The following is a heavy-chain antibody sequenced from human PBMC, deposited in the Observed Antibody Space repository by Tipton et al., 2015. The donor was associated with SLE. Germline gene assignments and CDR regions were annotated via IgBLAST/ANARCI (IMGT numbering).Heavy chain of an antibody. CDR3: ARAPRYYYDSSYFDY. D-gene: IGHD3-22*01. V-gene: IGHV4-61*02. CDR2: IHTSGST. J-gene: IGHJ4*02. Sequence: TLSLTCTVSGGSISGGSYFWSWIRQAAGKGLEWIGRIHTSGSTNYNPSLKSRVTISVDTSKNQFSLKLSSVTAADTAVYYCARAPRYYYDSSYFDYWGQGSLVTVSS. CDR1: GGSISGGSYF.